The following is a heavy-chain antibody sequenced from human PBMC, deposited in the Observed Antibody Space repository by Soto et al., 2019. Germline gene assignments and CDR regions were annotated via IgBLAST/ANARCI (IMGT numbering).Heavy chain of an antibody. CDR1: GGSISSYY. CDR2: IYYSGST. V-gene: IGHV4-59*08. Sequence: SETLSLTCTVSGGSISSYYWSWIRQPPGKGLEWIGYIYYSGSTNYNPSLKSRVTISVDTSKNQFSLKLSSVTAADTAVYYCARTESIAARPLHFDYWGQGTLVTVSS. D-gene: IGHD6-6*01. CDR3: ARTESIAARPLHFDY. J-gene: IGHJ4*02.